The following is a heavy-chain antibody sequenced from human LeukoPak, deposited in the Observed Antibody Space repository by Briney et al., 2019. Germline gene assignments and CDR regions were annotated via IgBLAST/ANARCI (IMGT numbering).Heavy chain of an antibody. CDR2: IKQDGSEK. CDR1: GFTFSSYW. J-gene: IGHJ4*02. V-gene: IGHV3-7*01. CDR3: ARDNVIYYYDSSGYYPLDY. D-gene: IGHD3-22*01. Sequence: GGSLRLSCAASGFTFSSYWMSWVRQAPGKGLEWVANIKQDGSEKYYVDSVKGRFTISRDNAKNSLYLQMNSLRAEDTAVYYCARDNVIYYYDSSGYYPLDYWGQGTLVTGSS.